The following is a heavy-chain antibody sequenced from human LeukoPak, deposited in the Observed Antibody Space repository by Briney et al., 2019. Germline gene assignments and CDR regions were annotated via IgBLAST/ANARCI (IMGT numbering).Heavy chain of an antibody. V-gene: IGHV1-46*01. CDR3: AREVVGGYGGLYYYYGIDV. J-gene: IGHJ6*02. D-gene: IGHD4-23*01. Sequence: ASVKVSCKASGYTFTSYYMHWVRQAPGQGLEWMGIINPSGGSTSYAQKFQGRVTMTRDTSTSTVYMELSSLRSEDTAVYYCAREVVGGYGGLYYYYGIDVWGQGTTVTVSS. CDR2: INPSGGST. CDR1: GYTFTSYY.